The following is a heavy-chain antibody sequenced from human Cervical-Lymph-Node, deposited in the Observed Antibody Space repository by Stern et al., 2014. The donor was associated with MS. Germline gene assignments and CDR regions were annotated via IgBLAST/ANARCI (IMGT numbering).Heavy chain of an antibody. Sequence: QVQLQQWGAGLLKPSETLSLTCAVYGGSFSGYYWSWIRQPPGKGLEWIGEINHSGSTNYNPSLKSRVTISVDTSKNQFSLKLSSVTAADTAVYYCARELRYFDWLYYFDYWGQGTLVTVSS. CDR1: GGSFSGYY. D-gene: IGHD3-9*01. J-gene: IGHJ4*02. CDR3: ARELRYFDWLYYFDY. V-gene: IGHV4-34*01. CDR2: INHSGST.